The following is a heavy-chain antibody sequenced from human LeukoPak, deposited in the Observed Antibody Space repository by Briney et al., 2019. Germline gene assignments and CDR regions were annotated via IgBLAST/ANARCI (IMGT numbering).Heavy chain of an antibody. CDR1: GFTLSSYS. J-gene: IGHJ4*02. CDR2: ISYDGSNK. CDR3: ARDLAWFGEFYY. D-gene: IGHD3-10*01. V-gene: IGHV3-30-3*01. Sequence: GGSLRLSCAASGFTLSSYSMHWVRQAPGKGLEWVAVISYDGSNKYYADSVKGRFTISRDNSKNTLYLQMNSLRAEDTAVYYCARDLAWFGEFYYWGQGTLVTVSS.